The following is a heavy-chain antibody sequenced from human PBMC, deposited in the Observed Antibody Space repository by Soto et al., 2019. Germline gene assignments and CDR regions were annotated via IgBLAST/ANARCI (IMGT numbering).Heavy chain of an antibody. CDR2: IYYSGST. CDR3: ARDGGYCSSTSCYGRYYYGMDV. V-gene: IGHV4-59*01. D-gene: IGHD2-2*01. J-gene: IGHJ6*02. CDR1: GGSISSYY. Sequence: SETLSLTCTVSGGSISSYYWSWIRQPPGKGLEWIGYIYYSGSTNYNPSLKSRVTISVDTSKNQFSLKLSSVTAADTAVYYCARDGGYCSSTSCYGRYYYGMDVWGQGTTVTVSS.